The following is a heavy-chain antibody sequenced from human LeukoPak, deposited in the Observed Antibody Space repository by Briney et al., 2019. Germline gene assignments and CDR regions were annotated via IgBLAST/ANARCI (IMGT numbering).Heavy chain of an antibody. J-gene: IGHJ6*03. D-gene: IGHD2-15*01. CDR1: GRLISSYY. Sequence: SETLSLTCTVSGRLISSYYWSWIRQPPGKGLEWIGYIYYSGSTNYNPSLKSRVTISVDTSKNQFSLRLSSVTAADTAVYYCARAFRGGYSYYYYMHVWGKGTTVTVSS. CDR3: ARAFRGGYSYYYYMHV. V-gene: IGHV4-59*01. CDR2: IYYSGST.